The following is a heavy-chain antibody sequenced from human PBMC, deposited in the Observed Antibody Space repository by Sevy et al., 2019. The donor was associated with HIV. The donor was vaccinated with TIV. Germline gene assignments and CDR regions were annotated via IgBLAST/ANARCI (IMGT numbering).Heavy chain of an antibody. D-gene: IGHD7-27*01. V-gene: IGHV1-69*13. Sequence: ASVKVSCKASGDTFGTYGLSWVRQAPGQGLEWMGGIIPIFGTPNYAQKFQGRVTITADESASTAYMELSSLRSEDTALYYWAREAGVATTGDHDAFDIWGHGTLVTVSS. CDR3: AREAGVATTGDHDAFDI. CDR2: IIPIFGTP. CDR1: GDTFGTYG. J-gene: IGHJ3*02.